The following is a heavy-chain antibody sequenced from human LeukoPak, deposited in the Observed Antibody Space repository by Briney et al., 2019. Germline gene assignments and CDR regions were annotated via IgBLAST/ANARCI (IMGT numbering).Heavy chain of an antibody. Sequence: SETLSLTCTVSGGSISGYYWSWIRQPPGKGLEWIGEINHSGSTNYNPSLKSRVTISVDTSKNLFSLKLSSVTAADTAVYYCASFYYYGSGSWGQGTLVTVSS. CDR1: GGSISGYY. CDR3: ASFYYYGSGS. V-gene: IGHV4-34*01. D-gene: IGHD3-10*01. J-gene: IGHJ4*02. CDR2: INHSGST.